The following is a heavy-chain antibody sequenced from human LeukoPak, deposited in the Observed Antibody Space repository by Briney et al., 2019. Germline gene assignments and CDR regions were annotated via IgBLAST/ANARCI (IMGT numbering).Heavy chain of an antibody. J-gene: IGHJ4*02. Sequence: GASVKVSCKASGYTFTGYYMHWVRQAPGQGLEWMGWINPNSGGTNYAQKFQGRVTMTRDTSISTAYMELSRLRSDDTAVYYCARSAGRADYYDSSGYHFDYWGQGTLVTVSS. CDR1: GYTFTGYY. D-gene: IGHD3-22*01. V-gene: IGHV1-2*02. CDR2: INPNSGGT. CDR3: ARSAGRADYYDSSGYHFDY.